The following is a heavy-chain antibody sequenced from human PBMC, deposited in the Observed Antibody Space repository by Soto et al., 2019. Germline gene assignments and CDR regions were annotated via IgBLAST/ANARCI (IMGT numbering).Heavy chain of an antibody. Sequence: GGSLRLSCAASGFTFSSYSMNWVRQAPGKGLEWVSSISSSSSYIYYADSVKGRFTISRDNAKNSLYLQMDSLRVEDTAVYYCARDGGASTFDFDSWGQGTPVTVSS. CDR1: GFTFSSYS. CDR3: ARDGGASTFDFDS. V-gene: IGHV3-21*01. D-gene: IGHD3-10*01. CDR2: ISSSSSYI. J-gene: IGHJ4*02.